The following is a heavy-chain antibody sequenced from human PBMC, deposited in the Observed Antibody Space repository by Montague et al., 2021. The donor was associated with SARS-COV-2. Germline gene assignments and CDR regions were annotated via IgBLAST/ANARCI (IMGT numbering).Heavy chain of an antibody. Sequence: SETLSLTCSISSGSIISSGYYWGWICQPPGKELEWIGNIYYSGTTYYNPSPQSRGTISVDTSKNHLSLRLSSVTAADTAVYFCARGMIRGVTTPFDYWGQGSQVTVSS. CDR2: IYYSGTT. J-gene: IGHJ4*02. CDR1: SGSIISSGYY. D-gene: IGHD3-10*01. CDR3: ARGMIRGVTTPFDY. V-gene: IGHV4-39*02.